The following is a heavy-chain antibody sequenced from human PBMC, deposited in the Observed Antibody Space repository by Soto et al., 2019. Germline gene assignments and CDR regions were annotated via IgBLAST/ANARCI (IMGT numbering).Heavy chain of an antibody. Sequence: ASVKVSCKASGYTYTRYDINWVRQATGQGLEWMGWMNPNSGNTGYAQKFQGRVTMTRNTSISTAYMELSSLRSEDTAVYYCAREFSADCSGGSCYQTYYYYYYMDVWGKGTTVTVSS. CDR1: GYTYTRYD. CDR2: MNPNSGNT. J-gene: IGHJ6*03. V-gene: IGHV1-8*01. CDR3: AREFSADCSGGSCYQTYYYYYYMDV. D-gene: IGHD2-15*01.